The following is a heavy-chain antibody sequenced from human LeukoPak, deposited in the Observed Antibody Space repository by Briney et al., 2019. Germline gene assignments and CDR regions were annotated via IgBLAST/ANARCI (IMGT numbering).Heavy chain of an antibody. CDR1: GFTVSSNY. Sequence: GGSLRLSCAASGFTVSSNYMSWVRQAPGKGLEWVSVIYSGGSTYYADSVKGRFTISRDNSKNTLYLQMNSLRAEDSALYYCARDSPALYGFRDGMDVWGQGTTVTVSS. CDR2: IYSGGST. CDR3: ARDSPALYGFRDGMDV. J-gene: IGHJ6*02. V-gene: IGHV3-66*01. D-gene: IGHD2-2*02.